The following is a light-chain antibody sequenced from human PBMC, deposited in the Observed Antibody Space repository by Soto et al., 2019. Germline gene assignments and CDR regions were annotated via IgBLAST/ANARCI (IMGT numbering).Light chain of an antibody. J-gene: IGKJ1*01. CDR3: QQYNNRPRT. CDR2: GAS. V-gene: IGKV3-15*01. Sequence: EIVLTQSPATLSVSPGERATLSCMASQSVSRDLAWYQQKPGQAPRLLIYGASTRATGIPARFSGTGFGTEFTLTISSLQSGDSAVYYCQQYNNRPRTFGQGTKVDIK. CDR1: QSVSRD.